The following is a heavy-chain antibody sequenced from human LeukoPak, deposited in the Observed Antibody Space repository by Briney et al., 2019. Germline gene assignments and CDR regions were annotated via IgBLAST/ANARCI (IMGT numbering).Heavy chain of an antibody. Sequence: SETLSLTCAVYGESLSGYYWSWIRQPPGKGLEWIGEINQSGSTNYNPSLKSRVTISVDTSKNQFSLKLSSVTAADTALYYCARGRRPPLIPSAIYYYYHMDVWGKGTTVAVSS. V-gene: IGHV4-34*01. CDR3: ARGRRPPLIPSAIYYYYHMDV. CDR2: INQSGST. D-gene: IGHD2-2*02. CDR1: GESLSGYY. J-gene: IGHJ6*03.